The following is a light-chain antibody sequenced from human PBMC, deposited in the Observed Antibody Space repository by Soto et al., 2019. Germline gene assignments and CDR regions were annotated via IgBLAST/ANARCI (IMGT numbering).Light chain of an antibody. CDR3: SSYTSRTVV. J-gene: IGLJ2*01. Sequence: QSALTQPASVSGSPGQSITISCTGTSSYVGGYNYVSWYQQHPGKAPKLMIYYISNRPSGVSNRFSGSKSGNTASLPISGLQAEDEADYYCSSYTSRTVVFGGGTKLTVL. CDR2: YIS. V-gene: IGLV2-14*01. CDR1: SSYVGGYNY.